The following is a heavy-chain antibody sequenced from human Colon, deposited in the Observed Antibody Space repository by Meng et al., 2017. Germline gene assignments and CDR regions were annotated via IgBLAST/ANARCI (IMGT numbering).Heavy chain of an antibody. CDR1: GGSIKSGGYH. Sequence: QVHLHESGPGLVRPSDDLSLVCTVSGGSIKSGGYHWSWVRPHPGKGLEYIGFMSGSGTTDYNPSLRSRVSISEIGSSKNQFSLTLRSVTAADTATYFCARDTLYGTDYWGQGVLVTVSS. CDR2: MSGSGTT. J-gene: IGHJ4*02. D-gene: IGHD4-17*01. V-gene: IGHV4-31*03. CDR3: ARDTLYGTDY.